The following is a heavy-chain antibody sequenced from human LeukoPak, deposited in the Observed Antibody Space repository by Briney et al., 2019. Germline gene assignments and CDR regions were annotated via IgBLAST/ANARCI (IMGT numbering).Heavy chain of an antibody. Sequence: GASVKVSCKASGYTFTSYAMHWVRQAPGQRLEWMGWINAGNGNTKYSREFQGRVTMTRDTSISTAYMELSRLRSDDTAVYYCARGEYSSSWYPFYYYYYMDVWGKGTTVTVSS. CDR3: ARGEYSSSWYPFYYYYYMDV. V-gene: IGHV1-3*01. D-gene: IGHD6-13*01. J-gene: IGHJ6*03. CDR1: GYTFTSYA. CDR2: INAGNGNT.